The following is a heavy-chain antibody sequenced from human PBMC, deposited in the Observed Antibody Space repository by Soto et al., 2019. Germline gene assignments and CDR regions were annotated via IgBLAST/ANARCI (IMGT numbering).Heavy chain of an antibody. Sequence: GGSLRLSCAASGFTFSSYWMSWVRQAPGKGLEWVANIKQDGSEKYYVDSVKGRFTISRDNAKNSLYLQMNSLRAEDTAVYYCARDREYCTNGVCYDAFDIWGQGTMGTVSS. D-gene: IGHD2-8*01. J-gene: IGHJ3*02. CDR2: IKQDGSEK. V-gene: IGHV3-7*03. CDR1: GFTFSSYW. CDR3: ARDREYCTNGVCYDAFDI.